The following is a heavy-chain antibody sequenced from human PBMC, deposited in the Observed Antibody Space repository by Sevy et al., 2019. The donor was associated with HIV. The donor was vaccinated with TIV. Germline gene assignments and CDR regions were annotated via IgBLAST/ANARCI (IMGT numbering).Heavy chain of an antibody. J-gene: IGHJ4*02. V-gene: IGHV3-33*01. CDR2: IWYDGSNK. Sequence: GGSLRLSCAASGFTFSSYGMHWVRQAPGKGLEWVAVIWYDGSNKYYADSVKGRFTISRDNSKNTLYLQMNSLRAEDTAVYHCARDGRVHSSGAPFDYWGQGTLVTVSS. D-gene: IGHD6-19*01. CDR3: ARDGRVHSSGAPFDY. CDR1: GFTFSSYG.